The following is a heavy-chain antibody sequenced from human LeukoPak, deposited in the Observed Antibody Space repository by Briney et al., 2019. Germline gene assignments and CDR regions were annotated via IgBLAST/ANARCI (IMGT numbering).Heavy chain of an antibody. D-gene: IGHD3-10*01. Sequence: SAKVSCKASGGTFSSYAISWVRQAPGQGLEWMGGIIPIFGTANYAQKFQGRVTITTDESTSTAYMELSSLRSEDTAVYYCARVRRGFLGLQPDDGNWFDPWGQGTLVTVSS. V-gene: IGHV1-69*05. J-gene: IGHJ5*02. CDR3: ARVRRGFLGLQPDDGNWFDP. CDR2: IIPIFGTA. CDR1: GGTFSSYA.